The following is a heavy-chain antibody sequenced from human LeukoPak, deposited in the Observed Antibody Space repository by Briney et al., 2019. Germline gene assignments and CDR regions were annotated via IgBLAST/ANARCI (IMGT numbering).Heavy chain of an antibody. J-gene: IGHJ4*02. V-gene: IGHV4-39*01. CDR3: ARLPYSSSWYLDY. CDR2: IYYSGST. CDR1: GGSISSSSYY. Sequence: PSETLSLTCTVSGGSISSSSYYWGWIRQPPGTGLEWIGSIYYSGSTYYNPSLKSRVTISVDTSKNQFSLKLSSVTAADTAVYYCARLPYSSSWYLDYWGQGTLVTVSS. D-gene: IGHD6-13*01.